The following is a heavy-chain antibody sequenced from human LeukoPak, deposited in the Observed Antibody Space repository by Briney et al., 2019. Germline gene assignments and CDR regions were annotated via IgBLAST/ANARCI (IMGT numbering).Heavy chain of an antibody. V-gene: IGHV4-59*01. CDR3: ARDAGSSSS. CDR2: IYYSGST. D-gene: IGHD6-6*01. J-gene: IGHJ5*02. CDR1: GGSISSYY. Sequence: PSETLSLTCTVSGGSISSYYWSWIRQPPGKGLEWIGYIYYSGSTNYNPSLKSRVTISVDTSKSQFSLKLSSVTAADTAVYYCARDAGSSSSWGQGTLVTVSS.